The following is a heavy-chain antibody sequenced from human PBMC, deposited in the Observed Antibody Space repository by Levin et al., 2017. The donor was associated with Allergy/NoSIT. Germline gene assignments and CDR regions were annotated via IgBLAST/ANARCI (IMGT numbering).Heavy chain of an antibody. D-gene: IGHD3-22*01. CDR3: AKQTYYYDSSGYFHY. Sequence: LSLTCAASGFTFSSYAMSWVRQAPGKGLEWVSAISGSGGSTYYADSVKGRFTISRDNSKNTLYLQMNSLRAEDTAVYYCAKQTYYYDSSGYFHYWGQGTLVTVSS. V-gene: IGHV3-23*01. J-gene: IGHJ4*02. CDR2: ISGSGGST. CDR1: GFTFSSYA.